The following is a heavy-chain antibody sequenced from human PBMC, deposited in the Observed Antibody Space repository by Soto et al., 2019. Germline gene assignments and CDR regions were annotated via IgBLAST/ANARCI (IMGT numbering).Heavy chain of an antibody. CDR3: TRRIPILRYFDWPFNDY. CDR1: GFTFGDYA. V-gene: IGHV3-49*03. CDR2: IRSKAYGGTT. D-gene: IGHD3-9*01. J-gene: IGHJ4*02. Sequence: GGSLRLSCTASGFTFGDYAMSWFRQAPGKGLEWVGFIRSKAYGGTTEYAASVKGRFTISRDDSKSIAYLQMNSLKTEDTAVYYCTRRIPILRYFDWPFNDYWGQGTLVTVSS.